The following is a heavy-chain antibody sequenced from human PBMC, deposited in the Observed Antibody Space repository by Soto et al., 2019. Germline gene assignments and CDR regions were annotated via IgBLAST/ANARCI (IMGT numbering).Heavy chain of an antibody. D-gene: IGHD2-15*01. V-gene: IGHV3-64D*06. CDR2: ISSTAGSI. J-gene: IGHJ4*02. CDR1: GCTFRYYV. CDR3: VKDWWVDY. Sequence: PGGSLRLSCSAFGCTFRYYVMLWVRQSPGKGLEYVSSISSTAGSIYYADSVKGRFTISRDNSKSTLYLQMSSLRPEDTAVYYCVKDWWVDYWGQWALVTVSS.